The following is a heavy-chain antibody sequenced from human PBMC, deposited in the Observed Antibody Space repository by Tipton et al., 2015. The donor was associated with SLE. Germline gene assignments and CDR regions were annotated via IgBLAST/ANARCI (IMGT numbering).Heavy chain of an antibody. J-gene: IGHJ3*02. CDR1: GFTFSDYY. CDR2: ISSSSSYT. D-gene: IGHD3-22*01. CDR3: AGGDTYYYDSRGAFDI. V-gene: IGHV3-11*03. Sequence: SLRLSCAASGFTFSDYYMSWIRQAPGKGLEWVSYISSSSSYTNYADSVKGRFTISRDNAKNSLYLQMSSLRAEDTAVYYCAGGDTYYYDSRGAFDIWGQGTMVTVSS.